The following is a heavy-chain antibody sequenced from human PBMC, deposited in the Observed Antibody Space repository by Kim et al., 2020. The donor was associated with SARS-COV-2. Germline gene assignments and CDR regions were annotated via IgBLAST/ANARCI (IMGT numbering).Heavy chain of an antibody. D-gene: IGHD6-19*01. V-gene: IGHV3-43D*03. CDR2: ISWDGGST. J-gene: IGHJ6*02. CDR3: AKDITHIRRSYSSGWWSGMDV. Sequence: GGSLRLSCAASGFTFDDYAMHWVRQAPGKGLEWVSLISWDGGSTYYADSVKGRFTISRDNSKNSLYLQMNSLRAEDTALYYCAKDITHIRRSYSSGWWSGMDVWGQGTTVTVSS. CDR1: GFTFDDYA.